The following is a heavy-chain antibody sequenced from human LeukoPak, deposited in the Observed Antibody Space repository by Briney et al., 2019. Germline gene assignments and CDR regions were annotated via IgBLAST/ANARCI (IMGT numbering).Heavy chain of an antibody. CDR2: ISSSSSYI. D-gene: IGHD3-16*02. J-gene: IGHJ4*02. CDR3: ARVMITFGGVIYYFDY. V-gene: IGHV3-21*01. Sequence: GGSLRLSCAASGFTFSSYSMNWVRQAPGKGLEWVSSISSSSSYIYYAGSVKGRFTISRDNAKNSLYLQMNSLRAEDTAVYYCARVMITFGGVIYYFDYWGQGTLVTVSS. CDR1: GFTFSSYS.